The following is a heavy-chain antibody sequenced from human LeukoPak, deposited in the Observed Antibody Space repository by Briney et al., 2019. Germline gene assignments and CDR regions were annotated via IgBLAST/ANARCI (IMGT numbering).Heavy chain of an antibody. J-gene: IGHJ4*02. CDR3: ARQLAAAGHFDY. CDR2: IYYSGGP. Sequence: PSETLSLTCTVSGGSISSSIYYWGWIRQPPGKGLEWIGRIYYSGGPYYNPSLKSRVTISVDTSKNQFSLKLSSVTAADTAVYYCARQLAAAGHFDYWGQGTLVTVSS. CDR1: GGSISSSIYY. V-gene: IGHV4-39*01. D-gene: IGHD6-13*01.